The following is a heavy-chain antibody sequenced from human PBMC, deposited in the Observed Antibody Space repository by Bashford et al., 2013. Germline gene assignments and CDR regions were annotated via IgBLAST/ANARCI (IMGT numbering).Heavy chain of an antibody. CDR1: GGSFSHYY. CDR3: ARADYGDSDSPYFDP. Sequence: SETLSLTCAVYGGSFSHYYWSWIRQPPGKGRGVDWGKYNHSGSTNYNPSLKSRVTISLDTSKSQFSLKLTSVTAADTAMYYCARADYGDSDSPYFDPWGQGTLVTVSS. J-gene: IGHJ5*02. CDR2: YNHSGST. V-gene: IGHV4-34*01. D-gene: IGHD4-17*01.